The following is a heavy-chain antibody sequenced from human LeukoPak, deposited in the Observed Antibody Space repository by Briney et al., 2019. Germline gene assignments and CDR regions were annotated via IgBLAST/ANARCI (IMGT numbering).Heavy chain of an antibody. J-gene: IGHJ4*02. Sequence: SETLSLTCTVSGGSISGYYWTWIRQPPGKGLEWIGYIYSSGSTKYNPSLKSPITISVDTSKNQFSLKLRSVTAADTAIYYCARFSTTVTPGALDYWGQGTLVTVSS. CDR3: ARFSTTVTPGALDY. D-gene: IGHD4-17*01. CDR2: IYSSGST. V-gene: IGHV4-59*08. CDR1: GGSISGYY.